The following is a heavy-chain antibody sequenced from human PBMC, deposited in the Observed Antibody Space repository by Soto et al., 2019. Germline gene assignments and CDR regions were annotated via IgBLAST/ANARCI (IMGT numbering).Heavy chain of an antibody. CDR2: IRSEANSYAT. CDR3: RSNWALDY. V-gene: IGHV3-73*01. CDR1: GFTFSGSA. Sequence: PGGSLSLSCAASGFTFSGSAMHWVRQASGKGLEWVGRIRSEANSYATAYAASVKGRFTISRDDSKNTTYLQMNSLKTEDKAVYYCRSNWALDYWGQGTLVTVSS. D-gene: IGHD7-27*01. J-gene: IGHJ4*02.